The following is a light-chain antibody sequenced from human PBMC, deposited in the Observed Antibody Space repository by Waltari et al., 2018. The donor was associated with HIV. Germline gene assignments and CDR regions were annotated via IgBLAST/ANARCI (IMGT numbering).Light chain of an antibody. Sequence: NFMLTQPHSVSESPGKQVTISCTRSSGSIASNYVQWYQQRPGSAPTTMIYADNQRPSGVPARFSGSIDSSSNSASLTISGLKTEDEGDYYCQSYDSRNHVVFGGGTKLTVL. CDR3: QSYDSRNHVV. J-gene: IGLJ2*01. CDR1: SGSIASNY. V-gene: IGLV6-57*03. CDR2: ADN.